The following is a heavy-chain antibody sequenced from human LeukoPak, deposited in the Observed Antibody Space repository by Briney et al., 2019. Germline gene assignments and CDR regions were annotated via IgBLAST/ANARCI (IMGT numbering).Heavy chain of an antibody. CDR1: GFTFSSYA. J-gene: IGHJ5*02. V-gene: IGHV3-23*01. CDR2: ISGSGGST. CDR3: AKDLDDTSGYYVDWFDP. D-gene: IGHD3-22*01. Sequence: GGSLRLSCAASGFTFSSYAMSWVRQAPGKGLEWVSAISGSGGSTYYADSVKGRFTISRDNSKNTLFLQMNSLRAEDTAVYYCAKDLDDTSGYYVDWFDPWGQGTLVTVSS.